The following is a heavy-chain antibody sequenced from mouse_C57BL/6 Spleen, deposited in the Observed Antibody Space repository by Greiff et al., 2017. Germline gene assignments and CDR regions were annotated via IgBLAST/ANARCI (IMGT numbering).Heavy chain of an antibody. J-gene: IGHJ4*01. CDR2: IYPGNSDN. Sequence: VPLKQSGPVLARPGASVKMSCKTSGYTFTSYGMNWVKQRPGQGLEWIGAIYPGNSDNSYNQKCKGKAKLTAVTSASTAYMELSSLTNEDSVVYYCTRYPYGSSWDAMDYWGQGTSVTFSS. CDR1: GYTFTSYG. V-gene: IGHV1-5*01. D-gene: IGHD1-1*01. CDR3: TRYPYGSSWDAMDY.